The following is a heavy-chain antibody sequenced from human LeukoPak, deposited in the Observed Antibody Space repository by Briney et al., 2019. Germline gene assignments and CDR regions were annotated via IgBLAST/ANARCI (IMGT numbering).Heavy chain of an antibody. V-gene: IGHV4-4*07. CDR3: ARVNPYYYYYGMDV. CDR2: IYTSGST. J-gene: IGHJ6*02. Sequence: SETLSLTCTVSGGSISSYYWSWIRQPAGKGLEWIGRIYTSGSTNYNPSLKSRVTMSVDTSKNQFFLKLSSVTAADTAVYYCARVNPYYYYYGMDVWGQGTTVTVSS. CDR1: GGSISSYY.